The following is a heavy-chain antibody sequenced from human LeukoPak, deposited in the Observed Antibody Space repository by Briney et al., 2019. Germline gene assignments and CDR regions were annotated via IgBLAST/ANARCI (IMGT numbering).Heavy chain of an antibody. D-gene: IGHD3-10*01. J-gene: IGHJ4*02. Sequence: ASVKVSCKASGYTFASHGINWVRQAPGQGLERMGWISADNGNTNFAPKFQGRLTMTTDTSTSTGYIELRSLRSEDTAVYYSARDLPVGSGTRDYWGQGTRVTVSS. CDR3: ARDLPVGSGTRDY. V-gene: IGHV1-18*01. CDR2: ISADNGNT. CDR1: GYTFASHG.